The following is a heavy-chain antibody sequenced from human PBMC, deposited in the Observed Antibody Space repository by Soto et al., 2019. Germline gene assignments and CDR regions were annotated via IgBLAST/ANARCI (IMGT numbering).Heavy chain of an antibody. J-gene: IGHJ4*02. CDR1: ADSINIGHW. D-gene: IGHD3-3*02. CDR2: ISHSGST. V-gene: IGHV4-4*02. CDR3: AARHFWSGPWTHTRLDY. Sequence: SETLSLTCAVSADSINIGHWLNWVRQPPGKGLEWIGQISHSGSTNYNPSLTGRVTISVDKSKNHFSLKLTSVTAADTAVYYCAARHFWSGPWTHTRLDYWGQGTLVTVSS.